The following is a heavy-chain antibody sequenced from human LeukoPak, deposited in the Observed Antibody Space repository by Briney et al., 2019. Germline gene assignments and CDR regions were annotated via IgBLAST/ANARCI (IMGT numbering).Heavy chain of an antibody. CDR2: IYYSGST. V-gene: IGHV4-59*11. CDR1: GGSISSHY. J-gene: IGHJ6*03. Sequence: SETLSLTCTVSGGSISSHYWSWIRQPPGKGLEWIGYIYYSGSTNYNPSLKSRVTISVDTSKNQFSLKLSSVTAADTAVYYYARSGRFLRYYYMDVWGKGTTVTVSS. D-gene: IGHD3-3*01. CDR3: ARSGRFLRYYYMDV.